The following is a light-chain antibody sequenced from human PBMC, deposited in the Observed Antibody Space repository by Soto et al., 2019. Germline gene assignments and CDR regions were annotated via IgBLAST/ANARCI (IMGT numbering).Light chain of an antibody. J-gene: IGKJ4*01. V-gene: IGKV1-33*01. Sequence: DMQMTQSPSSLSASVGDRVTITCQAIQDISNYLNWYQQKPGEAPKLLIYDASNLETGVPSRFSGSGSGTDFTFTISSLQPEDIATYYCQQYDNLLPTFGGGTKVDIK. CDR1: QDISNY. CDR2: DAS. CDR3: QQYDNLLPT.